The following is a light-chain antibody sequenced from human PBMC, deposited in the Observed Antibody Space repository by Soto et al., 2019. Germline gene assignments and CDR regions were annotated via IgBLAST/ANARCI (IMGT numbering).Light chain of an antibody. V-gene: IGKV3-20*01. J-gene: IGKJ1*01. CDR1: QSVSSSY. Sequence: EIVLTQSPGTLSLSPGERATLSCRASQSVSSSYLAWYQQKPGQAPRLLIYGASSRATGIPDRFSGSGSGTDSTLTISRLEPEDFAVYYCQQYGSSPRTFAQGTKVDIK. CDR2: GAS. CDR3: QQYGSSPRT.